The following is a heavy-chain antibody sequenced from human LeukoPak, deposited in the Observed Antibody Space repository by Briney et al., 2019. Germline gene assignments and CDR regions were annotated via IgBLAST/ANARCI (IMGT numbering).Heavy chain of an antibody. CDR3: AREPLVVGATVDY. D-gene: IGHD1-26*01. Sequence: ASVKVSCKASGYTFTKFGISGVRQAPGQGLEWMGWISAYNGNTNYAQKLQGRVTMTTDTSTSTAFMELRSLRSDDTAVYYCAREPLVVGATVDYWGQGTLVTVSS. V-gene: IGHV1-18*01. J-gene: IGHJ4*02. CDR2: ISAYNGNT. CDR1: GYTFTKFG.